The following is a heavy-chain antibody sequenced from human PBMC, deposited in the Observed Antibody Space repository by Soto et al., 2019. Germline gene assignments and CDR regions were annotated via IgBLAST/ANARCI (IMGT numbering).Heavy chain of an antibody. D-gene: IGHD3-22*01. CDR3: AREYDSSGYYYGPLYYGMDV. Sequence: ASVKVSCKASGYTFTGYYMHWVRQAPGQGLEWMGWINPNSGGTNYAQKFQGRVTMTRDTSISTAYMELSRLRSDDTAVYYCAREYDSSGYYYGPLYYGMDVWGQGTKVTVYS. J-gene: IGHJ6*02. V-gene: IGHV1-2*02. CDR1: GYTFTGYY. CDR2: INPNSGGT.